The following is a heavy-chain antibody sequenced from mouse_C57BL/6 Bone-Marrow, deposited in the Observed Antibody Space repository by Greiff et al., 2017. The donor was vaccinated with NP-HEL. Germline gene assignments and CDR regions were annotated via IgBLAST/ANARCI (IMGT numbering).Heavy chain of an antibody. CDR1: GYTFTSYG. CDR3: SQALGWYFDV. J-gene: IGHJ1*03. Sequence: QVQLKQSGAELARPGASVKLSCKASGYTFTSYGISWVKQRTGQGLEWIGEIYPRSGNTYYNEKFKGKATLTADKSSSPAYMELRIRTSEDSAVYFCSQALGWYFDVWGRGTTVTVSS. D-gene: IGHD1-3*01. CDR2: IYPRSGNT. V-gene: IGHV1-81*01.